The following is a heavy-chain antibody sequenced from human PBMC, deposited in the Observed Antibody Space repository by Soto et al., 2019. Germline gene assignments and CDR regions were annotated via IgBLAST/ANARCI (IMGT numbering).Heavy chain of an antibody. CDR2: ISGGASSI. CDR3: AKWRSYGGTRSFDF. CDR1: GFTFSDHF. Sequence: GGSLRLYCAASGFTFSDHFMSWIRQAPGKGLEWISYISGGASSIYYADSVKGRFTISRDNPKNSLYLQMNSLRAEDTAVYYCAKWRSYGGTRSFDFWGQGTLVTVSS. J-gene: IGHJ4*02. D-gene: IGHD3-16*01. V-gene: IGHV3-11*01.